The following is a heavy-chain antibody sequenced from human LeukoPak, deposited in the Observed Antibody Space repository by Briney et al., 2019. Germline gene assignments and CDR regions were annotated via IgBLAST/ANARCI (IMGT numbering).Heavy chain of an antibody. CDR1: GFTVSSNY. V-gene: IGHV3-66*01. CDR3: ARGRYYSDAFDI. J-gene: IGHJ3*02. D-gene: IGHD3-10*01. CDR2: IYSGGST. Sequence: GGSLRLSCAASGFTVSSNYMSWVRQAPGKGLEWVSVIYSGGSTYYAVSVKGRFTISRDNSKNTLYLQMNSLRAEDTAVYYCARGRYYSDAFDIWGQGTMVTVSS.